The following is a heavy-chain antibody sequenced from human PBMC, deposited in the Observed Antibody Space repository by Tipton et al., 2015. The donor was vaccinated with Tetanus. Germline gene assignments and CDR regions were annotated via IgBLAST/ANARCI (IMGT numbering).Heavy chain of an antibody. D-gene: IGHD2-8*01. CDR2: IYPGDSDT. V-gene: IGHV5-51*01. J-gene: IGHJ4*02. CDR3: ARAHCTDGVCNFDF. CDR1: GYIFTNYW. Sequence: QLVQSGGEVKKPGESLKISCKGSGYIFTNYWIGWVRQKPGKGLEWMGIIYPGDSDTRYSPSFQGQVTIPVDKSITTAYLQWSSLKASDTSVFYCARAHCTDGVCNFDFWGQGALVTVAS.